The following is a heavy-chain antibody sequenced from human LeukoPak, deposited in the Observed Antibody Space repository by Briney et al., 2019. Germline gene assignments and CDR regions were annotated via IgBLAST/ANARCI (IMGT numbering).Heavy chain of an antibody. V-gene: IGHV1-46*01. J-gene: IGHJ5*02. CDR1: GYTFTSYG. CDR2: INPSGGST. D-gene: IGHD3-10*01. CDR3: ARDLANYYGSGSYSKGYNWFDP. Sequence: GASVKVSCKASGYTFTSYGISWVRQAPGQGLEWMGIINPSGGSTSYAQKFQGRVTMTRDTSTSTVYMELSSLRSEDTAVYYCARDLANYYGSGSYSKGYNWFDPWGQGTLVTVSS.